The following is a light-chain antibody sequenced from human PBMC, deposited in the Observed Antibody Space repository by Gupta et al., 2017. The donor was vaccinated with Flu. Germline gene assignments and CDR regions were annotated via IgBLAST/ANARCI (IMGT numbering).Light chain of an antibody. V-gene: IGKV3-15*01. Sequence: DIVLTQSPATLSVSPGERATLSCRASQSVNSNLAWYQQKPGQAPKLLIYGASSRATGIPASFSGDGSGTAFTLTISSLQFEDFAIYYCQQYDNRPLTFGGGTKVEIK. CDR3: QQYDNRPLT. J-gene: IGKJ4*01. CDR2: GAS. CDR1: QSVNSN.